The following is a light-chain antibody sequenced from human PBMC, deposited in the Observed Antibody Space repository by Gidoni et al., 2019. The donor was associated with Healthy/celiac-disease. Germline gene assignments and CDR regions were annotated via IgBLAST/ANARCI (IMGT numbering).Light chain of an antibody. J-gene: IGLJ2*01. V-gene: IGLV2-11*01. CDR1: SSDVGGYNY. CDR3: CSYAGSYSYVV. CDR2: DVS. Sequence: QSALTQPRPVSGSPGQSGTISCTGTSSDVGGYNYVSWYQQHPGKAPKLMIYDVSKRPSGVPDRFSGSKSGNTASLTISGLQAEDEADYYCCSYAGSYSYVVFGGGTKLTVL.